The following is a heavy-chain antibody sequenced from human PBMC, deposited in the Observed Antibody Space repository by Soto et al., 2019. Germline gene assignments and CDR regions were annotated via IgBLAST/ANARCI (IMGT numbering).Heavy chain of an antibody. CDR3: ARLLYYDSSGYPVDY. CDR1: GGTFSSY. CDR2: IIPILGIA. D-gene: IGHD3-22*01. Sequence: QVQLVQSGAEVKKPGSSVKVSCKASGGTFSSYISWVRQAPGQGLEWMGRIIPILGIANYAQKFQGRVTITADKSTSTAYMELSSLRSEDTALYYCARLLYYDSSGYPVDYWGQGTLVTVSS. V-gene: IGHV1-69*02. J-gene: IGHJ4*02.